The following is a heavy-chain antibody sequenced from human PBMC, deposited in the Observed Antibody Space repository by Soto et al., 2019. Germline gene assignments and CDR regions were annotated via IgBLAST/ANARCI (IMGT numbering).Heavy chain of an antibody. V-gene: IGHV4-34*01. Sequence: PSETLSLTCAAYGGSFSGYYWSWIRQPPGKGLEWIGEINHSGSTNYNPSLKSRVTISVDTSKNQFSLKLSSVTAADTAVYYCARGSGSYYGNWFDPWGQGTLVTVSS. CDR3: ARGSGSYYGNWFDP. D-gene: IGHD1-26*01. CDR2: INHSGST. J-gene: IGHJ5*02. CDR1: GGSFSGYY.